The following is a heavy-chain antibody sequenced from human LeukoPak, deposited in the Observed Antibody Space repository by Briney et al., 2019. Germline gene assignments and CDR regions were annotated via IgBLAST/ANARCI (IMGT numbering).Heavy chain of an antibody. CDR2: IGRSGST. J-gene: IGHJ3*02. Sequence: GGSLRLSCAASGFTFSTYDMPWVRQAPGKGLEWVSGIGRSGSTYYTDSVKGRFTISRDNSKDTLYLQMNSLRAEDTAVYYCARGESFAFANWGQGTMVTVSS. V-gene: IGHV3-23*01. D-gene: IGHD2-21*01. CDR3: ARGESFAFAN. CDR1: GFTFSTYD.